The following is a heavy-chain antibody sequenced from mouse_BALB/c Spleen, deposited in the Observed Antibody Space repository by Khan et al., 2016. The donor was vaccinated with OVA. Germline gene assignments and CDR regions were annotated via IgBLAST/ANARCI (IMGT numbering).Heavy chain of an antibody. CDR2: INPDNAGT. V-gene: IGHV1S136*01. J-gene: IGHJ3*01. D-gene: IGHD4-1*01. CDR1: GYTFTNYV. Sequence: VQLQQSGPELVEPGASVKTSCKASGYTFTNYVIHWVKQKPGQGLEWIGYINPDNAGTRYNEKFKDKATLTSDISSTSAYMELLSLTSEDSAVYYCAREVSSWDFSFPYWGQGTLVTVSA. CDR3: AREVSSWDFSFPY.